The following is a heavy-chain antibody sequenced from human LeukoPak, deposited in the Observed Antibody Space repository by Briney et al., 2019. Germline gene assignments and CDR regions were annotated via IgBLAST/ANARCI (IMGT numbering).Heavy chain of an antibody. CDR2: IIPIFGTA. J-gene: IGHJ4*02. D-gene: IGHD1-7*01. CDR3: ARDPKLELRPYYFDY. Sequence: ASVKVSCKASGGTFSSYAISWVRQAPGQGLEWMGRIIPIFGTANYAQKFQGRVTITTDESTSTAYMELCSLRSEDTAVYYCARDPKLELRPYYFDYWGQGTLVTVSS. CDR1: GGTFSSYA. V-gene: IGHV1-69*05.